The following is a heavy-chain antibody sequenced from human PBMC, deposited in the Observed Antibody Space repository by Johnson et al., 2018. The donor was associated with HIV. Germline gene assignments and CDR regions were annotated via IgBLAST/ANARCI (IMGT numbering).Heavy chain of an antibody. CDR1: GFSLSAHY. CDR3: ASGLINDYVWGSYRYGDAFDI. Sequence: VQLVESGGGLVQPGSSLRLTCVASGFSLSAHYMTWVRQAPGQGLEWVANVRQDGRQKYYVDSVKGRFTISRDHAKNSLSLQMNSLRAEDTAVYYCASGLINDYVWGSYRYGDAFDIWGQGTMVTVSS. CDR2: VRQDGRQK. J-gene: IGHJ3*02. D-gene: IGHD3-16*02. V-gene: IGHV3-7*02.